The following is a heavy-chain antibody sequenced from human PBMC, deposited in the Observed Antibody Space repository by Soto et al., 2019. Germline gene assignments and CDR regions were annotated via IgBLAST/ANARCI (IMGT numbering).Heavy chain of an antibody. V-gene: IGHV3-23*01. D-gene: IGHD5-12*01. CDR1: GFTFGSYA. CDR2: ISGSGGST. CDR3: ASRGSTFLVATVGFDY. J-gene: IGHJ4*02. Sequence: EVQLLESGGGLVQPGGSLRLSCAASGFTFGSYAMQWVRQAPGKGLEWVSAISGSGGSTYHADSVKGRFIISRDNSKNTLYLQMNSLGAEDTAVYYCASRGSTFLVATVGFDYWGQGTLVAVSS.